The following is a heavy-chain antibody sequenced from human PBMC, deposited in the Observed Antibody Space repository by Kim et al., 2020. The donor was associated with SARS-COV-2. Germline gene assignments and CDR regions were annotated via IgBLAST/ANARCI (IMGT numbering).Heavy chain of an antibody. CDR3: ARVREGGSSWHLFDY. D-gene: IGHD6-13*01. CDR2: MYYIGSA. CDR1: GGSISSSY. Sequence: SETLSLTCTVSGGSISSSYWSWIRQPPGKGLEWIGYMYYIGSATYNPSLKSRVTISVDTSKNQFSLRMRSVTAEDTAVYFCARVREGGSSWHLFDYWGQGTLVTVSS. J-gene: IGHJ4*02. V-gene: IGHV4-59*01.